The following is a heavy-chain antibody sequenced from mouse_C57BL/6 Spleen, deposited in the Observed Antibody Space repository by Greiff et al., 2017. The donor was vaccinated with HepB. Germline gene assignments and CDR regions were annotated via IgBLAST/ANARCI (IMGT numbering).Heavy chain of an antibody. CDR3: APGNLGCDY. J-gene: IGHJ2*01. CDR1: GYTFTDYY. D-gene: IGHD2-1*01. CDR2: INPNNGGT. Sequence: EVQLQQSGPELVKPGASVKISCKASGYTFTDYYMNWVKQSHGKSLEWIGDINPNNGGTSYNQKFKGKATLTVDKSSSTAYMELRSLTSEDSAVYYCAPGNLGCDYWGQGTTLTVSS. V-gene: IGHV1-26*01.